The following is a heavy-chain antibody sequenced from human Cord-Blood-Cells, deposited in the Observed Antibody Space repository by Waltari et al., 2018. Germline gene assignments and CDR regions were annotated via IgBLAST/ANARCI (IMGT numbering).Heavy chain of an antibody. CDR2: MNPNSSNT. D-gene: IGHD6-13*01. Sequence: QVQLVQSGAAVKKPGASVQVCCKASGYTFPSSDINWLRPATGQGLEWMGWMNPNSSNTGYAQKFQGRVTITRNTSISTAYMELSSLRSEDTAVYYCAREGYLSEQLFDYWGQGTLVTVSS. J-gene: IGHJ4*02. CDR1: GYTFPSSD. V-gene: IGHV1-8*03. CDR3: AREGYLSEQLFDY.